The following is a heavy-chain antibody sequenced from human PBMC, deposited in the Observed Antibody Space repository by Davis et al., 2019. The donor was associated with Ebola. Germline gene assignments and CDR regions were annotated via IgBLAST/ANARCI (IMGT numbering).Heavy chain of an antibody. Sequence: ASVKVSCKASGYTFTSYYMHWVRQAPGQGLEWMGIINPSGGSTSYAQKFQGRFTISRDNAKNSLYLQMNSLRAEDTAVYYCARDHWEFDYWGQGTLVTVSS. CDR2: INPSGGST. D-gene: IGHD1-26*01. J-gene: IGHJ4*02. V-gene: IGHV1-46*01. CDR1: GYTFTSYY. CDR3: ARDHWEFDY.